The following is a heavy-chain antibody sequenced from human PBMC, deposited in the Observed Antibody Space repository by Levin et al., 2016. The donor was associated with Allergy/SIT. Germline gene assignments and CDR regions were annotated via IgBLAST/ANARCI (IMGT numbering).Heavy chain of an antibody. J-gene: IGHJ5*02. CDR2: INHSGST. CDR1: GGSFSGYY. D-gene: IGHD2-8*01. V-gene: IGHV4-34*01. CDR3: ARARLRRRFDP. Sequence: SETLSLTCAVYGGSFSGYYWSWIRQPPGKGLEWIGEINHSGSTNYNPSLKSRVTISVDTSKNQFSLKLSSVTAADTAVYYCARARLRRRFDPWGQGTLVTVSS.